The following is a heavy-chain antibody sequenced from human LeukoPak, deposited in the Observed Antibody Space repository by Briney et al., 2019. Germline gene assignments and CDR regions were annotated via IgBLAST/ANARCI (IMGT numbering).Heavy chain of an antibody. CDR3: ARGPPNWGYDY. Sequence: ASVKVSCKASGYTFTSYDLNWVRQATGQRPEWMGWMSPNSGDTGYAQKFQDRVTMTRNTSISTAYLELSSLRSDDTAVYYCARGPPNWGYDYWGPGTLVTVSS. V-gene: IGHV1-8*01. CDR2: MSPNSGDT. CDR1: GYTFTSYD. J-gene: IGHJ4*02. D-gene: IGHD7-27*01.